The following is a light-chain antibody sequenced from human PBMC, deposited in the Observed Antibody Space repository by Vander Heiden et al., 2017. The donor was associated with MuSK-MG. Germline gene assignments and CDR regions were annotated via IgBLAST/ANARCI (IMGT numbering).Light chain of an antibody. J-gene: IGLJ3*02. Sequence: QSVLTQQPSVSGAPGQRVTISCTGTSSNSEAGFPVHWYQQLPGTAPKLLIYDNTNRPSGVPDRFSGSKSGTSASLAITGLQAEDEADYYCQSYDSRLSGWVFGGGTRLTVL. CDR1: SSNSEAGFP. CDR2: DNT. CDR3: QSYDSRLSGWV. V-gene: IGLV1-40*01.